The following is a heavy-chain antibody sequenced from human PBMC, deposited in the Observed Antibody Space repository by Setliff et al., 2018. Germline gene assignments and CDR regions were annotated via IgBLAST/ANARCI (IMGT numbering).Heavy chain of an antibody. CDR1: GGTFSSYA. CDR2: IIPIFGTA. D-gene: IGHD3-22*01. CDR3: ARDGDNYYDSSGYYLNHAFDI. Sequence: SVKVSCKASGGTFSSYAISWVRQAPGQGLEWMGGIIPIFGTANYAQKFQGRVTITAEESTSTAYMELSSLRSEDTAVYYCARDGDNYYDSSGYYLNHAFDIWGQGTMVTVSS. V-gene: IGHV1-69*13. J-gene: IGHJ3*02.